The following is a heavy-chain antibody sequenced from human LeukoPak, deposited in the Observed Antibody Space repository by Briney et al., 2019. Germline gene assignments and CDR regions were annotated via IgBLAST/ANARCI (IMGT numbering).Heavy chain of an antibody. Sequence: GASVKVSRKASGYTFTDYYMHWVRQAPGQGLEWMGWINPNSGGTNYAQKFQGRVSMTRDTSISTAYMELSRLRSDDTAVYYCARNTINWFDPWGRESWSPSPQ. CDR2: INPNSGGT. CDR3: ARNTINWFDP. CDR1: GYTFTDYY. V-gene: IGHV1-2*02. J-gene: IGHJ5*02. D-gene: IGHD5-24*01.